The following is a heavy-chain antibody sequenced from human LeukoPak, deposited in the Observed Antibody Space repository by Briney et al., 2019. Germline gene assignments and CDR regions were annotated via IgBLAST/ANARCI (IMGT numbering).Heavy chain of an antibody. Sequence: ASVKVSCKASGYTFTGYYMHWVRQAPGQGLEWMGWINSNSGGTNYAQKFQGRVTMTRDTSTTTAYMELNRLRSDDTAVYYCARVRRPEYSSSSYYYYMDVWGKGTTVTASS. CDR3: ARVRRPEYSSSSYYYYMDV. D-gene: IGHD6-6*01. J-gene: IGHJ6*03. CDR2: INSNSGGT. CDR1: GYTFTGYY. V-gene: IGHV1-2*02.